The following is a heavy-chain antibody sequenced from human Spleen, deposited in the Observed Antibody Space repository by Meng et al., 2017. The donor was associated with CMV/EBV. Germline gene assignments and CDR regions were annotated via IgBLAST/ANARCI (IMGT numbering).Heavy chain of an antibody. CDR3: AREYSSSSGRSFDH. CDR1: GFTFSSYS. V-gene: IGHV3-48*04. CDR2: ISSSSSTTI. Sequence: GESLKISCAASGFTFSSYSMNWVRQAPGKGLEWVSSISSSSSTTIYYADSVKGRFTISRDNAKNSLYLQMNSLRAEDTAVYYCAREYSSSSGRSFDHWGQGTLVTVSS. J-gene: IGHJ4*02. D-gene: IGHD6-6*01.